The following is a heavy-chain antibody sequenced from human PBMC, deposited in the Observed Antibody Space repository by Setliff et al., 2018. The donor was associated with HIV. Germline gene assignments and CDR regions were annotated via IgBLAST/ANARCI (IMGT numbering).Heavy chain of an antibody. CDR3: ARGSGGYCSGGSCYFGFGLAL. Sequence: SVKVSCKASGYTFSSNYMHWVRQAPGQGLEWMGLINPIFNTANYAQKFQGRVTITADESTSTAYMELSSLGSEDTAVYYCARGSGGYCSGGSCYFGFGLALWGQGTTVTVSS. J-gene: IGHJ6*02. V-gene: IGHV1-69*13. CDR2: INPIFNTA. D-gene: IGHD2-15*01. CDR1: GYTFSSNY.